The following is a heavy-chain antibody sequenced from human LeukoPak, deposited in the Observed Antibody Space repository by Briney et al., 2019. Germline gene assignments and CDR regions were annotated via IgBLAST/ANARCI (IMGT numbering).Heavy chain of an antibody. V-gene: IGHV3-7*01. CDR2: IKLDGTQK. J-gene: IGHJ4*02. Sequence: GGSLRLSCAASGFTFRNYWMSWIHQAPGRGLEWVANIKLDGTQKNYIQSVRGRFTISRDNARNFLYLQLSSLRAEDTAVYYCTRDFWTDYWGQGTLVTVSS. D-gene: IGHD3/OR15-3a*01. CDR3: TRDFWTDY. CDR1: GFTFRNYW.